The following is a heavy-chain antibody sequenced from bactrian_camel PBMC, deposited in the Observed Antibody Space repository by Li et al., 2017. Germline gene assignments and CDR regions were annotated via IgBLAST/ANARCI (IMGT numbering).Heavy chain of an antibody. Sequence: HVQLVESGGGSVQAGESLRLSCAASGSTDRGYCVGWFRQVAGKERETVATLYTGAGSTYYDPSVKGRFTISHDFRKNTVYLQMNSLKPDDTAVYSCARVRGVVAVGFVDYWGQGTQVTVS. V-gene: IGHV3S1*01. CDR2: LYTGAGST. D-gene: IGHD6*01. CDR3: ARVRGVVAVGFVDY. CDR1: GSTDRGYC. J-gene: IGHJ4*01.